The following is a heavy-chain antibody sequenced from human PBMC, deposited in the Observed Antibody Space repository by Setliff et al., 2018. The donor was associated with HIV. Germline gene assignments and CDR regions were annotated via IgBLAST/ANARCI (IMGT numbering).Heavy chain of an antibody. J-gene: IGHJ2*01. CDR1: GGTFSSSA. CDR3: VRDDHYYDMGSLYSDWYFHL. CDR2: SNPNSGGT. D-gene: IGHD3-22*01. Sequence: ASVKVSCKASGGTFSSSAFSWVRQAPGQGLEWMGWSNPNSGGTSYAQKFQGKVNITRDTSISTAYLDLRRLRSDDTAVYYCVRDDHYYDMGSLYSDWYFHLWGRGTLVTVSS. V-gene: IGHV1-2*02.